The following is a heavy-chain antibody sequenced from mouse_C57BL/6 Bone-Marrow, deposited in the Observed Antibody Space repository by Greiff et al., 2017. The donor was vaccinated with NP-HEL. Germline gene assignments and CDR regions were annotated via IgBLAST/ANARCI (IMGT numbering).Heavy chain of an antibody. CDR1: GFTFSDYY. CDR3: SRHRLRLDSMDY. V-gene: IGHV5-12*01. J-gene: IGHJ4*01. Sequence: EVMLVESGGGLVQPGGSLKLSCAASGFTFSDYYMYWVRQTPEKRLEWVAYISNGGGSTYYPDTVKGRFTISRYNAKNTLYLQMSRLKSEDTALYYCSRHRLRLDSMDYWGQGTSVTVSS. CDR2: ISNGGGST. D-gene: IGHD3-2*02.